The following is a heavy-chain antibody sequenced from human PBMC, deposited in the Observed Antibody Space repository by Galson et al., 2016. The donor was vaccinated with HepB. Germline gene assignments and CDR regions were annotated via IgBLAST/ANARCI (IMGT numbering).Heavy chain of an antibody. CDR3: AKGRDNWNYYGMDV. Sequence: SLRLSCAASGLRFSISAMSWVRQAPGKGLEWVSTFPATGSSASYADSVRGRFTISRDNSKNTVFLQMRSLSAEDTGVYYCAKGRDNWNYYGMDVWGLGTTVTVSS. V-gene: IGHV3-23*01. J-gene: IGHJ6*01. D-gene: IGHD1-1*01. CDR2: FPATGSSA. CDR1: GLRFSISA.